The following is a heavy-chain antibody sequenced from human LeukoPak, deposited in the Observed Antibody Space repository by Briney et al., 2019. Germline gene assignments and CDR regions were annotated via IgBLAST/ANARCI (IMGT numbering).Heavy chain of an antibody. CDR1: GFTFSSYW. CDR2: IKQDGSEK. V-gene: IGHV3-7*03. J-gene: IGHJ1*01. CDR3: ARDPGRDSSGWSEYFQH. D-gene: IGHD6-19*01. Sequence: GGSLRLSCAASGFTFSSYWMSWVRQAPGKGLEWVANIKQDGSEKDYVDSVKGRFTISRDNAKNSLYLQMNSLRAEDTAVYYCARDPGRDSSGWSEYFQHWGQGTLVTVSS.